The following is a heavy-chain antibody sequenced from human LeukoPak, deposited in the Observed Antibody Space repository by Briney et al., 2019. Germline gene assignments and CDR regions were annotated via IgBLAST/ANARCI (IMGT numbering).Heavy chain of an antibody. D-gene: IGHD5-12*01. CDR2: TSTSGGNI. CDR3: ARDPVINSGYDWDC. J-gene: IGHJ4*02. CDR1: GFTFSDYT. Sequence: GGSLRLSCAASGFTFSDYTMSWIRQAPGKGLECICISTSTSGGNIYYADSVKGRFTISRDNAKNSLYLQMNSLRAEDTAVYYCARDPVINSGYDWDCWGQGIQVTVSS. V-gene: IGHV3-11*01.